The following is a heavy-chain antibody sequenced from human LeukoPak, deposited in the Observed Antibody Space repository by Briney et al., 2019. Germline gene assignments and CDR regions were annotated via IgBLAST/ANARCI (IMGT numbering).Heavy chain of an antibody. V-gene: IGHV3-11*04. CDR2: ISSSGSTI. Sequence: GGSLRLSXAASGFTFSDYYMSWIRQAPGKGLEWVSDISSSGSTIYYADSVKGRFTISRDNAKNSLYLQMNSLRAEDTAVYYCATIKKGLAVAGPFDYWGQGTLVTVSS. J-gene: IGHJ4*02. CDR1: GFTFSDYY. D-gene: IGHD6-19*01. CDR3: ATIKKGLAVAGPFDY.